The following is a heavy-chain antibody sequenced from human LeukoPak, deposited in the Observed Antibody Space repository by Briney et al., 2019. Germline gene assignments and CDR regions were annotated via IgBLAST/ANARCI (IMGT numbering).Heavy chain of an antibody. D-gene: IGHD3-22*01. V-gene: IGHV1-18*01. CDR1: GYTFTSYA. CDR3: ARTGQAELYYYDSSGYTY. CDR2: ISAYNGNT. Sequence: ASVKVSCKASGYTFTSYAMHWVRQAPGQRLEWMGWISAYNGNTNYAQKLQGRVTMTTDTSTSTAYMELRSLRSDDTAVYYCARTGQAELYYYDSSGYTYWGQGTLVTVSS. J-gene: IGHJ4*02.